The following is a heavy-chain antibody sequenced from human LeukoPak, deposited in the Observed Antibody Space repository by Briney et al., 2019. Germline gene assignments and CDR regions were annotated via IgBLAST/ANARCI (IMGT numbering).Heavy chain of an antibody. V-gene: IGHV3-30*03. J-gene: IGHJ4*02. Sequence: GGSLRLSRAASGFTFSSYGMHWVRQAPGKGLEWVAVISYDGSNKYYADSVKGRFTISRDNSKNTLYLQMNSLRAEDTAVYYCAPAEGRDSYADFDYWGQGTLVTVSS. CDR3: APAEGRDSYADFDY. D-gene: IGHD5-18*01. CDR2: ISYDGSNK. CDR1: GFTFSSYG.